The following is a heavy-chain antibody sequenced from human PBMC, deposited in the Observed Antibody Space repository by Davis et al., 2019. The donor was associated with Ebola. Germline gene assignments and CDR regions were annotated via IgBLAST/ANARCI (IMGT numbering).Heavy chain of an antibody. CDR2: IDWDDDK. Sequence: TLSLTCTVSGGSISSYYWSWIRQPPGKALEWLARIDWDDDKYYSTSLKTRLTISKDTSKNQVVLTMTNMDPVDTATYYCARTEGYYYYGMDVWGQGTTVTVSS. CDR1: GGSISSYYW. J-gene: IGHJ6*02. V-gene: IGHV2-70*11. CDR3: ARTEGYYYYGMDV.